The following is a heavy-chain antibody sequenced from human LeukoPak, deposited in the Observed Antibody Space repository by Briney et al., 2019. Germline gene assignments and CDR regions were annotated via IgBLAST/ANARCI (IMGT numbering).Heavy chain of an antibody. J-gene: IGHJ6*02. CDR2: IIPIFGTA. CDR3: ARGTGGVSGYYPVGYYYYGMDV. Sequence: GASVKVSCKASGGTFSSYAISWVRQAPGQGLEWMGGIIPIFGTANYAQKFQGRVTITADESTSTAYMELSSLRSEDTAVYHCARGTGGVSGYYPVGYYYYGMDVWGQGTTVTVSS. V-gene: IGHV1-69*13. CDR1: GGTFSSYA. D-gene: IGHD3-22*01.